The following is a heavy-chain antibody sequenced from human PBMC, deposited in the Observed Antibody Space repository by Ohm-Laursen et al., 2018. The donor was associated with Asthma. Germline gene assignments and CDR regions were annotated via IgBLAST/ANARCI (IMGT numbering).Heavy chain of an antibody. J-gene: IGHJ4*02. CDR2: IYYSGST. D-gene: IGHD5-12*01. Sequence: SETLSLTCTVSGGSISSYYWSWIRQPPGRGLEWIGYIYYSGSTNYNPSLKSRVTISVDTSKNQFSLKLSSVTAADTAVYYCARDRVDIVATIRSYYFDYWGQGTLVTVSS. CDR1: GGSISSYY. V-gene: IGHV4-59*01. CDR3: ARDRVDIVATIRSYYFDY.